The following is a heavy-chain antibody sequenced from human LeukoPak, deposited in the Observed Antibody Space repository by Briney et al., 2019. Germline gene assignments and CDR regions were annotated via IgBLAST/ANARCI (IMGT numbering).Heavy chain of an antibody. CDR2: INPNSGGT. CDR1: GYTFTGYY. CDR3: ARGLYCSGGSCYGSDY. J-gene: IGHJ4*02. Sequence: ASVEVSCKASGYTFTGYYIHWVRQAPGQGLEWMGRINPNSGGTNYAQKFQGRVTMTRDTSISTAYMELSRLRSDDTAVYYCARGLYCSGGSCYGSDYWGQGTLVTVSS. V-gene: IGHV1-2*06. D-gene: IGHD2-15*01.